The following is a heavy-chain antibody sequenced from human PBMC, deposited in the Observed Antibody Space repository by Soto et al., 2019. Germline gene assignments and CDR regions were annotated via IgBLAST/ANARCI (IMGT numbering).Heavy chain of an antibody. V-gene: IGHV3-23*01. D-gene: IGHD4-17*01. CDR3: ARPSDFGGWYFDL. CDR1: GCTFTNFA. J-gene: IGHJ2*01. CDR2: ISGSGAVT. Sequence: EVQLLESGGGLVQPGGSLKLSCTGSGCTFTNFAMSWVRQSPGKGLEWVSSISGSGAVTYYVDSLKGRFTISRDNSNNTVYLQMNSLRAEDTAEYYCARPSDFGGWYFDLWGRGTLVTVSS.